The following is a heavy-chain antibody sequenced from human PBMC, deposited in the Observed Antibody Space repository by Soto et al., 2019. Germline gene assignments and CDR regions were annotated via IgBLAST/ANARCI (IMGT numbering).Heavy chain of an antibody. J-gene: IGHJ4*02. V-gene: IGHV1-18*01. CDR2: ISAYNGNT. CDR3: ARDRAQVSDYYGSGSYPRPLDY. Sequence: ASVKVSCKASGYTFTSYGISWVRQATGQGLEWMGWISAYNGNTNYAQKLQGRVTMTTDTSTSTAYMELRSLRSDDTAVYYCARDRAQVSDYYGSGSYPRPLDYWGQGTLVTVSS. D-gene: IGHD3-10*01. CDR1: GYTFTSYG.